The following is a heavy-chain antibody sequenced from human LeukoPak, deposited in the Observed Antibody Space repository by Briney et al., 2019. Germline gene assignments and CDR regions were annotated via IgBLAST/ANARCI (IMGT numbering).Heavy chain of an antibody. V-gene: IGHV4-31*03. CDR3: ARMIYGGNGYWFDP. CDR2: IYYSGST. Sequence: SETLSLTCTVSGGSISSGGYYWSWIRQHPGKGLEWIGYIYYSGSTYYNPSLKSRVTISVDTSKNHFSLKLGSVTAADTAVYYCARMIYGGNGYWFDPWGQGTLVTVSS. D-gene: IGHD4-17*01. CDR1: GGSISSGGYY. J-gene: IGHJ5*02.